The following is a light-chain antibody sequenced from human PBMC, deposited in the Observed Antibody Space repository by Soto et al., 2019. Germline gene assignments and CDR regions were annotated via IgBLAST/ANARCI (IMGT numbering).Light chain of an antibody. CDR3: SSYAGSNNVV. V-gene: IGLV2-14*01. CDR2: EVS. J-gene: IGLJ2*01. CDR1: SSDVGGYNY. Sequence: QSVLTQPASVSGSLGQSITISCTGTSSDVGGYNYVSWYQQHPGKAPKLMIYEVSNRPSGVSNRFSGSKSGNTASLTISGLQAEDEADYYCSSYAGSNNVVFGGGTKLTVL.